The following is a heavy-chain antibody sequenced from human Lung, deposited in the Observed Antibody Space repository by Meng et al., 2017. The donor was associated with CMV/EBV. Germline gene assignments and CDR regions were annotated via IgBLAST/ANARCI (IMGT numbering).Heavy chain of an antibody. CDR1: GGSMSSYY. Sequence: LXCTVSGGSMSSYYWNWIRQAPGKGLEWIGYIYSGGSTNYNSALKSRVNISIDTSRKQFSLEVKSVTAVDKAVYYWASGVGQELGFYYWGQGAPVTVSS. V-gene: IGHV4-59*01. D-gene: IGHD2/OR15-2a*01. CDR2: IYSGGST. J-gene: IGHJ1*01. CDR3: ASGVGQELGFYY.